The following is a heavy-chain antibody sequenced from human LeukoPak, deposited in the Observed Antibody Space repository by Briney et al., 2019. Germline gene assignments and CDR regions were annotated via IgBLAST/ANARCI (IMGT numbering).Heavy chain of an antibody. CDR2: MNPNSGNT. Sequence: ASVKVSCKASGYTFTSYGISWVRQAPGQGLEWRGWMNPNSGNTGYAQKFQGRVTITRNTSISTAYMELSSLSSEDTAVYYCARGGRYSYGNYYFDYWGQGTLVTVSS. CDR3: ARGGRYSYGNYYFDY. V-gene: IGHV1-8*03. J-gene: IGHJ4*02. CDR1: GYTFTSYG. D-gene: IGHD5-18*01.